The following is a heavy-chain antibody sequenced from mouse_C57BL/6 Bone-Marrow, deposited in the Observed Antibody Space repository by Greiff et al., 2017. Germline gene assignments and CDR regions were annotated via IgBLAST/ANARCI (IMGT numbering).Heavy chain of an antibody. CDR1: GFTFTDYY. CDR3: ASSMMVTTFRFAY. V-gene: IGHV7-3*01. D-gene: IGHD2-3*01. CDR2: IRNKANGYTT. Sequence: EVKLMESGGGLVQPGGSLSLSCAASGFTFTDYYMSWVRQPPGKALEWLGFIRNKANGYTTEYSASVKGRFTISRDNSQSILYLQMNALIAEDSATYYCASSMMVTTFRFAYWGQGTLVTVSA. J-gene: IGHJ3*01.